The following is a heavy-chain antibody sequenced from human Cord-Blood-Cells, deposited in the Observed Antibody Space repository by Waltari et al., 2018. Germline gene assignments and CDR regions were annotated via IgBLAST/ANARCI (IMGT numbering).Heavy chain of an antibody. CDR2: IWYDGSNK. Sequence: QVQLVESGGGVVPPGRSLRLACAASGLTFSSYGLPWVRQAPGKGLEWVAVIWYDGSNKYYADSVKGRFTISRDNSKNTLYLQMNSLRAEDTAVYYCARQFSSWYDYWGQGTLVTVSS. CDR3: ARQFSSWYDY. D-gene: IGHD6-13*01. V-gene: IGHV3-33*01. J-gene: IGHJ4*02. CDR1: GLTFSSYG.